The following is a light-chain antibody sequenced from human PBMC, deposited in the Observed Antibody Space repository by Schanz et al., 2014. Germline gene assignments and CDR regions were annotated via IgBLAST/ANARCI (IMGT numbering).Light chain of an antibody. CDR3: QQYGSSPLT. CDR1: QSVSSN. V-gene: IGKV3-20*01. CDR2: DAS. J-gene: IGKJ5*01. Sequence: EIVMTQSPVTLSVSPGEGATLSCRASQSVSSNLAWYQQKPGQAPRLLIYDASSRATGIPDRFSGSGSGTDFTLTISRLEPEDFAVYYCQQYGSSPLTFGQGTRLEIK.